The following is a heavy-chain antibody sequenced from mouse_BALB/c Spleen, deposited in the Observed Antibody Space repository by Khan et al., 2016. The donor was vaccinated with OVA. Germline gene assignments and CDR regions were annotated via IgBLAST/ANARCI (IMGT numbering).Heavy chain of an antibody. CDR1: GYTFTDYD. J-gene: IGHJ1*01. Sequence: QVQLQESGPEVVRPGVSVKISCKGSGYTFTDYDMHWVKQSHAQSLEWIGGIHTYNGNTNYNQTFKGKATMTVDKSSSTAYMELASLTSEDSAIYYCARPGDGNYSYAYFDVWGEGTTVTVSS. D-gene: IGHD2-1*01. V-gene: IGHV1S137*01. CDR3: ARPGDGNYSYAYFDV. CDR2: IHTYNGNT.